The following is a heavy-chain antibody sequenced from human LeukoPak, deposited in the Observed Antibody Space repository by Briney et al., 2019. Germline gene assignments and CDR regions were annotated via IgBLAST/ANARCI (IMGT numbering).Heavy chain of an antibody. CDR2: MNPNSGNT. CDR3: AREVLLWFGESRQGAFGI. Sequence: GASVKVSCKASGYTFTSYDINWVRQATGQGLEWLGWMNPNSGNTGYAQKFQGRVTMTRNTSISTAYMELSSLRSEDTAVYYCAREVLLWFGESRQGAFGIWGQGTMVTVSS. J-gene: IGHJ3*02. D-gene: IGHD3-10*01. V-gene: IGHV1-8*01. CDR1: GYTFTSYD.